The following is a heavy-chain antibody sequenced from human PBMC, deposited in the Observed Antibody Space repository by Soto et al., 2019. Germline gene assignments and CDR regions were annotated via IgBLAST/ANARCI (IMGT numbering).Heavy chain of an antibody. V-gene: IGHV4-61*01. D-gene: IGHD7-27*01. CDR1: GGSVSSGSYY. CDR2: IYYSGST. J-gene: IGHJ4*02. CDR3: ASGAALAEDSAPIWGAALDYFDY. Sequence: SETLSLTCTVSGGSVSSGSYYWSWIRQPPGKGLEWIGYIYYSGSTNYNPSLKSRVTISVDTSKNQFSLKLSSVTAADTAVYYCASGAALAEDSAPIWGAALDYFDYWGQGTLVTVSS.